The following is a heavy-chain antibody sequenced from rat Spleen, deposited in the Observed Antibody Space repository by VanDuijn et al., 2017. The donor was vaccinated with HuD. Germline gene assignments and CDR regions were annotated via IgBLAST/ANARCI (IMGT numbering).Heavy chain of an antibody. CDR1: GFTFSTYW. Sequence: EVQLVETGGGLVQPGRSLKLSCVASGFTFSTYWMYWIRQAPGKGLEWVSSINTDGSSTYYRDSVKGRFTISRDNAKSTLYLQMDSLRSEDTATYYCARRGLQWYYFDYWGQGVMVTVSS. D-gene: IGHD1-1*01. V-gene: IGHV5-58*01. CDR3: ARRGLQWYYFDY. CDR2: INTDGSST. J-gene: IGHJ2*01.